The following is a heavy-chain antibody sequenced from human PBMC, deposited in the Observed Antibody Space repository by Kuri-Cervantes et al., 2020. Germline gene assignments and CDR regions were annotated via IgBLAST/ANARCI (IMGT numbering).Heavy chain of an antibody. D-gene: IGHD5-12*01. CDR1: GGSISSGDYY. Sequence: LRLSCTVSGGSISSGDYYWSWIRQPPGKGLEWIGYIYYSGSTYYNPSLKSRVTISVDTSKNQFSLKLSSVTAADTAVYYCARLFSGYDSTYYYYYYGMDVWGQGTTVTGSS. J-gene: IGHJ6*01. V-gene: IGHV4-30-4*01. CDR3: ARLFSGYDSTYYYYYYGMDV. CDR2: IYYSGST.